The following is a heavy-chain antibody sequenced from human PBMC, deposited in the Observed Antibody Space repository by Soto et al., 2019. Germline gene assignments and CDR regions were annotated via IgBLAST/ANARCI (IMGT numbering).Heavy chain of an antibody. Sequence: PGGSLRLSCAASGFTFSSYSMNWVRQAPGKGLEWVSYISSSSSTIYYADSVKGRFTISRDNAKNSLYLQMNSLRDEDTAVYYCARRSGYSGYDQFRPLLWFDPWGQGTLVTVSS. V-gene: IGHV3-48*02. CDR2: ISSSSSTI. J-gene: IGHJ5*02. CDR3: ARRSGYSGYDQFRPLLWFDP. CDR1: GFTFSSYS. D-gene: IGHD5-12*01.